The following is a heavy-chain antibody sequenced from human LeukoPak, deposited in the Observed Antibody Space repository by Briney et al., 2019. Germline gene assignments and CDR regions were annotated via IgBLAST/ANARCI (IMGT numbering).Heavy chain of an antibody. CDR3: ANARYDSSGYYYVD. J-gene: IGHJ4*02. CDR1: GYTFTDYT. D-gene: IGHD3-22*01. CDR2: INGGSGNT. Sequence: ASVKVSCKASGYTFTDYTMHWLRQAPGQRLDWMGWINGGSGNTKYSPEFQGRVTITRDTSASTAYMELNSLRTEDTAVYYCANARYDSSGYYYVDWGQGTLVTVSS. V-gene: IGHV1-3*01.